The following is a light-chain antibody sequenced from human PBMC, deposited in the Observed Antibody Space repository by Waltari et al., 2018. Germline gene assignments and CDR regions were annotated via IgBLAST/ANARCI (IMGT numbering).Light chain of an antibody. CDR2: GAY. J-gene: IGKJ1*01. CDR1: QSVGTY. Sequence: IVLTQSPGTLSLSPGERATLSCRASQSVGTYLAWYQQKPGQAPRLLIYGAYSRAAGIPDRFSGSGYGTDCSLTISRREPEDFAVYFCQHHLRLPTTFGQGTKVEIK. CDR3: QHHLRLPTT. V-gene: IGKV3-20*01.